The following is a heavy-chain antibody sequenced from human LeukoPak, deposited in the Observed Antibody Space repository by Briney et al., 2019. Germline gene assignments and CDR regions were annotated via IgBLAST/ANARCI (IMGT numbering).Heavy chain of an antibody. D-gene: IGHD3-10*01. Sequence: PSETLSLTCTVSGYSISSGYYWGWIRQPPGKGLEWIGSIYHSGSTYYNPSLKSRVTISVDTSKNQFSLKLSSVTAADTAVYYCATSAYYYGSGVAFDIWGQGTMVTVSS. V-gene: IGHV4-38-2*02. J-gene: IGHJ3*02. CDR1: GYSISSGYY. CDR3: ATSAYYYGSGVAFDI. CDR2: IYHSGST.